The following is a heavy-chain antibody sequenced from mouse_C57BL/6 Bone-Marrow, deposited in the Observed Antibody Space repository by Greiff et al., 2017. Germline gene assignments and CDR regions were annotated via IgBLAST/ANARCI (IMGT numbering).Heavy chain of an antibody. CDR2: IWSGGST. CDR1: GFSLTSYG. J-gene: IGHJ3*01. Sequence: QRVESGPGLVQPSQSLSITCTVSGFSLTSYGVHWVRQSPGKGLEWLGVIWSGGSTDYNAAFISRLSISKDNSKSQVFFKMNSLQADDTAIYYWGRKGRFAYWGQGTLVTVSA. CDR3: GRKGRFAY. V-gene: IGHV2-2*01.